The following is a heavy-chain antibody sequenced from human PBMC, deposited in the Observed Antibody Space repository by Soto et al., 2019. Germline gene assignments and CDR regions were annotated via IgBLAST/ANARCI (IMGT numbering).Heavy chain of an antibody. CDR3: ARKYDYVWGSYRPALYNWFDP. CDR1: AGSISSSSYY. Sequence: SETLSLTCTVAAGSISSSSYYWGWIRQPPGKGLEWIGSIYYSGSTYYNPSLKSRVTISVDTSKNQFSLKLSSVTAADTAVYYCARKYDYVWGSYRPALYNWFDPWGQGTLVTVSS. J-gene: IGHJ5*02. D-gene: IGHD3-16*02. V-gene: IGHV4-39*01. CDR2: IYYSGST.